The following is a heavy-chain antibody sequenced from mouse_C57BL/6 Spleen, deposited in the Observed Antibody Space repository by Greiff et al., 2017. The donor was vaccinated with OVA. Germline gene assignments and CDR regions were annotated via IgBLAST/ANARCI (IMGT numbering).Heavy chain of an antibody. CDR3: ARLERGYYDYAMDY. D-gene: IGHD2-3*01. J-gene: IGHJ4*01. CDR1: GYTFTSYW. V-gene: IGHV1-52*01. Sequence: QVQLQQPGAELVRPGSSVKLSCKASGYTFTSYWMHWVKQRPIQGLEWIGNIDPSDSETHYNQKFKDKATLTVDKSSSTAYMQLSSLTSEDSAVYYCARLERGYYDYAMDYWGQGTSVTVSS. CDR2: IDPSDSET.